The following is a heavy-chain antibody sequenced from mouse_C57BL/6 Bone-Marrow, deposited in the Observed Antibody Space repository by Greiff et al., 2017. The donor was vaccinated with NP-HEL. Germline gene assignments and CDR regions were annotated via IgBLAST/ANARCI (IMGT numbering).Heavy chain of an antibody. CDR3: ATYGNYGYFDY. V-gene: IGHV1-54*01. CDR2: INPGSGGT. J-gene: IGHJ2*01. CDR1: GYAFTNYL. D-gene: IGHD2-1*01. Sequence: VQGVESGAELVRPGTSVKVSCKASGYAFTNYLIEWVKQRPGQGLEWIGVINPGSGGTNYNEKFKGKATLTADKSSSTAYMQLSSLTSEDSAVYFCATYGNYGYFDYWGQGTTLTVSS.